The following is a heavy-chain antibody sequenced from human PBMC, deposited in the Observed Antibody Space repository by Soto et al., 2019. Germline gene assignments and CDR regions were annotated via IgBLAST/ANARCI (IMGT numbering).Heavy chain of an antibody. D-gene: IGHD3-22*01. Sequence: GGSLRLSCAASGFTFRNYGMNWVRQAPGKGLEWVSSISSSSSYIYYADSVKGRFTISRDNAKNSLYLQMNSLRAEDTAVYYRARDPPDSSGDYYFDYWGQGTLVTVSS. CDR1: GFTFRNYG. V-gene: IGHV3-21*01. CDR2: ISSSSSYI. J-gene: IGHJ4*02. CDR3: ARDPPDSSGDYYFDY.